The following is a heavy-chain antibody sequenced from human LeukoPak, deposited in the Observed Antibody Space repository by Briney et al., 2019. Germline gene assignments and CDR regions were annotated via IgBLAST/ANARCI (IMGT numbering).Heavy chain of an antibody. J-gene: IGHJ4*02. CDR3: ATLDY. V-gene: IGHV3-20*04. CDR1: GSDSDDYG. CDR2: INWDGGAT. Sequence: GGSLRLSCTDSGSDSDDYGMSWVRQVPRKGLEWVAGINWDGGATAYSDSVKGRFTISRDNSKNTLYLQMDSLRAEDTAVYYCATLDYWGQGTLVTVSS.